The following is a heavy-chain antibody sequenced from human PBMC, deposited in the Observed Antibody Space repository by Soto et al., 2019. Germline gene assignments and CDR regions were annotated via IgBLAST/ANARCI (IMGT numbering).Heavy chain of an antibody. V-gene: IGHV3-30-3*01. CDR1: GFTFSSYA. CDR2: ISYDGSNK. J-gene: IGHJ6*02. CDR3: ARSLDEYGGYDDYYYYGMDV. Sequence: QVQLVESGGGVVQPGRSLRLSCAASGFTFSSYAMHWVRQAPGKGLEGVAVISYDGSNKYYADSVKGRFTISRDNSKNTLYLQMNSLRAEDTAVYYCARSLDEYGGYDDYYYYGMDVWGQGTTVTVSS. D-gene: IGHD5-12*01.